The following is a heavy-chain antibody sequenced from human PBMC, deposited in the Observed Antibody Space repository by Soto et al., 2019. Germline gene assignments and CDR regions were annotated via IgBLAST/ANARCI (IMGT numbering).Heavy chain of an antibody. CDR3: VRDYYDSTGYGQAYFDY. Sequence: PSETLSLTCTVSDGSISGYYWHWIRRPAGKGLEWIGRIYGSGSTNYNPSLESRITMSVDTSRNQLSLRLRSVTAADTAIYYCVRDYYDSTGYGQAYFDYWGQGTLVTVSS. J-gene: IGHJ4*02. CDR2: IYGSGST. D-gene: IGHD3-22*01. CDR1: DGSISGYY. V-gene: IGHV4-4*07.